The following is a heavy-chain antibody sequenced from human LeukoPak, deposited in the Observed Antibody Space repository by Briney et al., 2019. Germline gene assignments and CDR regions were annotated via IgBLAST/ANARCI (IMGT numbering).Heavy chain of an antibody. J-gene: IGHJ6*02. CDR2: IYYSGST. Sequence: SETLSLTCTVSGGSISSYYWSWIRQPPGKGREWIGYIYYSGSTNYNTSLKSRVTISVDPSKNQFSLKLSSVTAADTDVYYCARGIAGGDFWSGYYNYYYYGMDVWGQGTTVTVSS. CDR3: ARGIAGGDFWSGYYNYYYYGMDV. CDR1: GGSISSYY. V-gene: IGHV4-59*01. D-gene: IGHD3-3*01.